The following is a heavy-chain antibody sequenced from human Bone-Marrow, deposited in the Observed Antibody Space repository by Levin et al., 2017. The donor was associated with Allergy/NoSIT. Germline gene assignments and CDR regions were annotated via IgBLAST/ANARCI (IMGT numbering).Heavy chain of an antibody. CDR1: GFNFDHYV. D-gene: IGHD3-22*01. CDR3: AKDTEYYYDSTGYYNY. Sequence: SCAASGFNFDHYVMHWVRQAPGKGLEWVSGISWNSGSIGYEDSVKGRFTISRDNAKNSLYLQMNSLRPEDTAFYYCAKDTEYYYDSTGYYNYWGQGTLVTVSS. V-gene: IGHV3-9*01. J-gene: IGHJ4*02. CDR2: ISWNSGSI.